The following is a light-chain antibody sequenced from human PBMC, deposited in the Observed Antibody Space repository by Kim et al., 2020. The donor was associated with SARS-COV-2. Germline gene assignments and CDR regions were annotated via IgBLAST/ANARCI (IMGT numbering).Light chain of an antibody. CDR3: GTWDSSLSAWV. CDR2: DNN. CDR1: SSNIGNNY. V-gene: IGLV1-51*01. Sequence: QSVLTQPPSVSAVPGQKVTISCSGSSSNIGNNYVSWYQQLPGTASKLLIYDNNKRPSGIPDRFSGSKSGTSATLGITGLQTGDEADYYCGTWDSSLSAWVFGGGTQLTVL. J-gene: IGLJ3*02.